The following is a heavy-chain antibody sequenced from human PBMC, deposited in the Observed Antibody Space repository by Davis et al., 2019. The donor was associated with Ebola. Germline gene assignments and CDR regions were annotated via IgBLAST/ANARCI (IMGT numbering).Heavy chain of an antibody. V-gene: IGHV3-74*01. CDR2: INAEGSVT. CDR1: GFSSSSYW. D-gene: IGHD6-19*01. CDR3: ARQEGQYSTGWDV. J-gene: IGHJ4*02. Sequence: PGGSLRLSCAVSGFSSSSYWMHWVRQAPGKGLVWVSRINAEGSVTTYADSVKGRFTIPKDSGKNTLYLQMNGLRGDDTAVYYCARQEGQYSTGWDVWGQGTLVTVSS.